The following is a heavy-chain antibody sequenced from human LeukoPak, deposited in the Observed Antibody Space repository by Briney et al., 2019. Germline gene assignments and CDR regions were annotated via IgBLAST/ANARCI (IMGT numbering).Heavy chain of an antibody. Sequence: GGSLRLSCAASGFTVSSNYMSWVRQAPGKGLEWVSVIYSGGSTYYADSVKGRFTISRDNSKNTLYLQRNSLIAEDTAVYYCARTQTYAYFDYWGQGALVTVSS. V-gene: IGHV3-66*01. D-gene: IGHD3-16*01. CDR2: IYSGGST. CDR3: ARTQTYAYFDY. CDR1: GFTVSSNY. J-gene: IGHJ4*02.